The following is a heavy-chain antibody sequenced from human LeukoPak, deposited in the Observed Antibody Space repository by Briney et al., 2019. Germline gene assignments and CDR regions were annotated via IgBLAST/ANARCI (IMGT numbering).Heavy chain of an antibody. CDR1: GGTFSSYA. D-gene: IGHD4-17*01. V-gene: IGHV1-69*13. CDR3: ARGRTVTNDFDL. J-gene: IGHJ2*01. Sequence: SVKVSCKASGGTFSSYAISWVRQAPGQGLEWMGGIIPIFGTANYAQKFQGRVTITADESTSTAYMELSSLRSEDTAVYYCARGRTVTNDFDLWGRGTLLTVSS. CDR2: IIPIFGTA.